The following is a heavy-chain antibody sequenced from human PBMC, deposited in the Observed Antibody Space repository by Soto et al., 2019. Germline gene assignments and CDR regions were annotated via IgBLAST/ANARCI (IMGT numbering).Heavy chain of an antibody. J-gene: IGHJ4*02. CDR2: ISSDGNHK. CDR1: GFSVSAYT. CDR3: ARWEPRLFEY. Sequence: QVQLVESGGGVVQPGRSLRLSCAASGFSVSAYTVHWVRQAPGKGLEWVAVISSDGNHKYYTDSVKGRFAISRDTSTNTVFLQMNSLGPEDTAVYYCARWEPRLFEYWGQGTLVTVSS. D-gene: IGHD1-1*01. V-gene: IGHV3-30*09.